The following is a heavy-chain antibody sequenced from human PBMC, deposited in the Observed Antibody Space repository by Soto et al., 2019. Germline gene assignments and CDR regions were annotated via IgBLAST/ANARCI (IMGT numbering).Heavy chain of an antibody. CDR3: ASSRGYWYGLDV. CDR2: ITGTGGNT. J-gene: IGHJ6*02. D-gene: IGHD6-19*01. Sequence: EVQLLESGGGLVQPGGSLRLSCAASGFPLSTYGMTWVRQAPGKGLEWVSAITGTGGNTYYVDSVKGRFTSSRDNSKNMLYLQVNSLRVEDTAVYYCASSRGYWYGLDVWGQGTTVTVSS. V-gene: IGHV3-23*01. CDR1: GFPLSTYG.